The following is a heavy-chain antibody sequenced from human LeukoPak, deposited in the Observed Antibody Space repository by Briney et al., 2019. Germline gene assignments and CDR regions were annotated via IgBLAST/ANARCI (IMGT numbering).Heavy chain of an antibody. Sequence: SETLSLTCTVSGYSISSGYCWGWIRQPPGKGLEWIGTIYYRGSTYYKPSLKSRVTISVDTSKNQFSLKLRSVTATDTAVYYCAKSLYNYKSGTYFRPFDSWGQGTLVTVSS. V-gene: IGHV4-38-2*02. CDR3: AKSLYNYKSGTYFRPFDS. CDR1: GYSISSGYC. J-gene: IGHJ4*02. D-gene: IGHD3-10*01. CDR2: IYYRGST.